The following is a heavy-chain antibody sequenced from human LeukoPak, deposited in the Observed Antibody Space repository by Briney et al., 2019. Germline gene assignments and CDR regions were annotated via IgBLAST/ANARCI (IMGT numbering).Heavy chain of an antibody. D-gene: IGHD5-18*01. J-gene: IGHJ4*02. CDR3: ARPVDTAMVWFDY. V-gene: IGHV3-48*01. CDR1: GFTFSTYS. Sequence: GGSLRLSCAASGFTFSTYSMKWVRQAPGKGLECVSYISYSSSPIYYADSVKGRFTISRDNAKNSLYLQMNSLRAEDTAVYYCARPVDTAMVWFDYWGQGTLVTVSS. CDR2: ISYSSSPI.